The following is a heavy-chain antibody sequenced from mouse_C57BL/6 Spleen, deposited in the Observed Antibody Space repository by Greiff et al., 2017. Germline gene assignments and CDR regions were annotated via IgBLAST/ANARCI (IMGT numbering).Heavy chain of an antibody. Sequence: SGAELVRPGASVTLSCKASGYTFTDYEMHWVKQTPVHGLEWIGAIDPETGGTAYNQKFKGKAILTADKSSSTAYMELRSLTSEDSAVYYCTRHDGYLVYAMDYWGQGTSVTVSS. V-gene: IGHV1-15*01. CDR1: GYTFTDYE. CDR2: IDPETGGT. J-gene: IGHJ4*01. D-gene: IGHD2-3*01. CDR3: TRHDGYLVYAMDY.